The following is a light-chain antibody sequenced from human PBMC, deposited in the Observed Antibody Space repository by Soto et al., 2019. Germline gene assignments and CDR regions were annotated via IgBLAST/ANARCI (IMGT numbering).Light chain of an antibody. CDR1: QSISRN. CDR3: QQSHSTPYT. V-gene: IGKV1-39*01. CDR2: AAR. J-gene: IGKJ2*01. Sequence: DIQLTQSPSSLSPSVGDRITLSCRASQSISRNLNWYQQMPGKAPSLLIYAARDLQSGVPGRFSSSGSGTEFNLTISSLQPEDLATYYCQQSHSTPYTFGQGTKLEI.